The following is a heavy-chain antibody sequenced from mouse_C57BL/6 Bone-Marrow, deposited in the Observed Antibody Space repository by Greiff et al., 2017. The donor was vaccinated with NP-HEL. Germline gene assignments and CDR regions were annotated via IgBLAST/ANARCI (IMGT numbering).Heavy chain of an antibody. V-gene: IGHV1-82*01. CDR2: IYPGDGDT. CDR1: GYAFSSSW. D-gene: IGHD1-1*01. CDR3: ARSYYESIYSDD. Sequence: VQLQQSGPELVKPGASVKISCKASGYAFSSSWMNWVRQRPGKGLEWIGRIYPGDGDTNYNGKFKGKATLTADKSSSTGYMQLSSLTSEDSAVCFGARSYYESIYSDDRGQGTTLTVSS. J-gene: IGHJ2*01.